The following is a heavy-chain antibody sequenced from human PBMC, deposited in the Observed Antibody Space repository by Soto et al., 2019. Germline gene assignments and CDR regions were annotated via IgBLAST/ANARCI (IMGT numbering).Heavy chain of an antibody. Sequence: QVQLQESGPGLVKPSQTLSLTCTVSGGSISSGGYYWSWIRQHPGKGLEWIGYIYYSGSTYYNPSLKSRVTISVYTSKNQFSLKLSSVTAADTAVYYCARSLYGSGSQNYYYYGMDVWGQGTTVTVSS. D-gene: IGHD3-10*01. V-gene: IGHV4-31*03. CDR1: GGSISSGGYY. J-gene: IGHJ6*02. CDR3: ARSLYGSGSQNYYYYGMDV. CDR2: IYYSGST.